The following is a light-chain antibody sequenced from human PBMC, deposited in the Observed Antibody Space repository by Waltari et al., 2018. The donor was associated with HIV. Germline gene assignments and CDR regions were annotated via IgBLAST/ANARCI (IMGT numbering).Light chain of an antibody. CDR1: TGAVTSDNY. CDR3: LLYYGGPQV. V-gene: IGLV7-43*01. J-gene: IGLJ3*02. Sequence: QTVVTQEPSLTVSPGGTVTLTCASSTGAVTSDNYASWIQQRPGQAPRALIHSTTNKLSWTPARFSASLLGGKAALTLSDVQPADEAEYYCLLYYGGPQVFGGGTKLTVL. CDR2: STT.